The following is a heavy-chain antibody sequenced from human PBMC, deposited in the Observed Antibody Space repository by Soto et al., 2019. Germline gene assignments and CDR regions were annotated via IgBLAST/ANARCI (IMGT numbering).Heavy chain of an antibody. J-gene: IGHJ5*02. D-gene: IGHD4-17*01. Sequence: EVQLVESGGGLIQPGGSLRLSCAASGFTVSSNYMSWVRQAPGKGLEWVSVIYSGGSTYYADSVKGRFTISRDNSKNTLYLQMNSLRAEDTAVYYCARGVTTVTTYNWFDPWGQGTLVIVSS. CDR2: IYSGGST. V-gene: IGHV3-53*01. CDR1: GFTVSSNY. CDR3: ARGVTTVTTYNWFDP.